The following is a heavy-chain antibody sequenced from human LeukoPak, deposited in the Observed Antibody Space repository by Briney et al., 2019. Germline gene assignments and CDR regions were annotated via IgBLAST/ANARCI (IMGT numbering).Heavy chain of an antibody. Sequence: PGGSLRLSCAASGFTFSRYNMDWVRQAPGKGLEWVSSITSSSNYIYYADSVKGRFTISRDNAKNSLYLQMNSLRAEDTAVYYCAKGGEQVTWNFQNWGQGTLVTVSS. D-gene: IGHD1/OR15-1a*01. CDR3: AKGGEQVTWNFQN. V-gene: IGHV3-21*04. CDR2: ITSSSNYI. J-gene: IGHJ1*01. CDR1: GFTFSRYN.